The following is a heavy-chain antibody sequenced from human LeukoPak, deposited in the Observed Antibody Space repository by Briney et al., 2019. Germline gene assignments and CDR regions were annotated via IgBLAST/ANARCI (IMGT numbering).Heavy chain of an antibody. Sequence: SETLSLTCTVSGGSISNYYWSWIRQPPGKGLEWIGYIYYSGSTNCNPSLKSRVTMSVDTSKNQFSLRLTSVAAADTAVYYCAARAATGTIVDSWGQGTLVTVSS. CDR3: AARAATGTIVDS. CDR1: GGSISNYY. J-gene: IGHJ4*02. CDR2: IYYSGST. D-gene: IGHD6-13*01. V-gene: IGHV4-59*08.